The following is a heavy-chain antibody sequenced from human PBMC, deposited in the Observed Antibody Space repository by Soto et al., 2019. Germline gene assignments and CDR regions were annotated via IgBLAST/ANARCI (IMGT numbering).Heavy chain of an antibody. D-gene: IGHD1-26*01. CDR1: GFTFSSYG. V-gene: IGHV3-30*18. Sequence: PGGSLRLSCAASGFTFSSYGMHWVRQAPGKGLEWVAVISYDGSNKYYADSVKGRFTISRDNSKNTLYLQMNSLRAEVTAVYYCAKNGAPVGATSDFDYWGQGTLVTVSS. J-gene: IGHJ4*02. CDR2: ISYDGSNK. CDR3: AKNGAPVGATSDFDY.